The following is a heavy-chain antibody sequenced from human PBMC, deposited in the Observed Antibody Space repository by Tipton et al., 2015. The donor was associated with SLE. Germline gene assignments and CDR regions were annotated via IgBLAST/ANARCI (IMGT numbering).Heavy chain of an antibody. D-gene: IGHD3-3*01. CDR2: MNPNSGNT. V-gene: IGHV1-8*01. J-gene: IGHJ4*02. CDR3: ARGSRITIFGVVIAFGY. CDR1: GYTFTSYD. Sequence: QLVQSGAEVKKPGASVKVSCKASGYTFTSYDINWVRQATGQGLEWMGWMNPNSGNTGYARKFQGRVTMTRNTSISTAYMELSSLRSEDTAVYYCARGSRITIFGVVIAFGYWGQGTLVTVSS.